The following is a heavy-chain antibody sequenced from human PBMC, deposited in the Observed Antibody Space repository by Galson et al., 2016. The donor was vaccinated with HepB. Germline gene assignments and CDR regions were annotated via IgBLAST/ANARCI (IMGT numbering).Heavy chain of an antibody. Sequence: SLRLSCAASGFTFNTYTMHWVRQAPGKGLEWVSSVDSTSSYIYYSDSVKGRFAISRDNAKSSVSLQMNSLRAEDTALYYCAHSTVTTLWPKFDAFDIWGQGTMVTVSS. CDR1: GFTFNTYT. J-gene: IGHJ3*02. V-gene: IGHV3-21*04. CDR2: VDSTSSYI. CDR3: AHSTVTTLWPKFDAFDI. D-gene: IGHD4-11*01.